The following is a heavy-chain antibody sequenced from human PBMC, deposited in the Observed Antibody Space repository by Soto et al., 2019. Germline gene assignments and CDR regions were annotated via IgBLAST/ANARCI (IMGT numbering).Heavy chain of an antibody. CDR3: AQNCGTGRGYFDL. D-gene: IGHD2-21*01. CDR2: ISGSSSSI. J-gene: IGHJ2*01. V-gene: IGHV3-48*01. CDR1: AFSFSTYT. Sequence: EVELVESGGGLVQPGGSLRLSCAASAFSFSTYTMNWVRQAPGKGLEWVSYISGSSSSIKYADSVKGRFTISRDNAKNSLYLQMNSLRAEDTAVYYCAQNCGTGRGYFDLWGRGTLVTVSS.